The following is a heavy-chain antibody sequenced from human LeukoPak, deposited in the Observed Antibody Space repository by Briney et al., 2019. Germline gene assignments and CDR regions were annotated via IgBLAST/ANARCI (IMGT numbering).Heavy chain of an antibody. V-gene: IGHV3-23*01. CDR1: GFTFSSYA. CDR2: ISGSGGST. CDR3: AKDQGSGITYFDY. J-gene: IGHJ4*02. Sequence: GGSLRLSCAGSGFTFSSYAMSWVRQAPGKGLEWVSAISGSGGSTYYADSVKGRFTISRDNSKNTMYLQMNSLRAEDTAVYYCAKDQGSGITYFDYWGQGTLVTVSS. D-gene: IGHD3-10*01.